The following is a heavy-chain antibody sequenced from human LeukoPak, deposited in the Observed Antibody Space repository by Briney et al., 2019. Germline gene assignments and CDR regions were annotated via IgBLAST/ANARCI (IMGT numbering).Heavy chain of an antibody. J-gene: IGHJ4*02. D-gene: IGHD2-15*01. CDR3: ASGYCSGGSCHTTNSPFDY. V-gene: IGHV3-48*01. CDR2: ISSSSSTI. CDR1: GFTFSSYS. Sequence: GGSLRLSCAASGFTFSSYSMNWVRQAPGKGLEWVSYISSSSSTIYYADSVKGRFTISRDNAKNSLYLQMNSLRAEDTAVYYCASGYCSGGSCHTTNSPFDYWGQGTLVTVSS.